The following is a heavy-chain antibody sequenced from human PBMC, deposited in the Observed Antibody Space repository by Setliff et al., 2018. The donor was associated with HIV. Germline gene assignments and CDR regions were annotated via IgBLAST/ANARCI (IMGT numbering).Heavy chain of an antibody. D-gene: IGHD2-8*01. CDR2: ISSSSTHI. Sequence: GGSLRLSCAASGFTFRTYAMSWVRQAPGKGLEWVSSISSSSTHIYYADSVKGRFTISRDNAKNSLYLQMNSLRAEDTAVYYCARLCMLYEVGYYYYYMDVWGKGTTVTVSS. CDR1: GFTFRTYA. V-gene: IGHV3-21*01. J-gene: IGHJ6*03. CDR3: ARLCMLYEVGYYYYYMDV.